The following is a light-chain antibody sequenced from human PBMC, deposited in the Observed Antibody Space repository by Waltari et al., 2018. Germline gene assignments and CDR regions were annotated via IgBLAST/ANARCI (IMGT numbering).Light chain of an antibody. V-gene: IGLV1-44*01. Sequence: QSVLTQSPSTSGTPGQTVTIFCSGSGSNIGARTVNWYQQLPGTAPKLLIYINNQRPSGVPDRFSGSKSGSSASLAISRLQSEDEADYYCAAWDDTLNGVLFGGGTKLTVL. CDR1: GSNIGART. CDR2: INN. J-gene: IGLJ2*01. CDR3: AAWDDTLNGVL.